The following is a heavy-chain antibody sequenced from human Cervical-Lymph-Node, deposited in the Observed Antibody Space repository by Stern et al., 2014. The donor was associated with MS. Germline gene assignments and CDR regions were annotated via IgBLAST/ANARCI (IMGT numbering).Heavy chain of an antibody. Sequence: QVQLVQSGAEVKKPGASVQVSCKASGYTFISHYMYWVRQAPGQGPEWMGLINCRNGAAAYAQKFQGRVTVTRDTSTSTVYMDLGSLRSEDTAVYYCVRGVAINPPFYDYGMDVWGQGTTVTVS. CDR1: GYTFISHY. V-gene: IGHV1-46*01. J-gene: IGHJ6*02. D-gene: IGHD2-15*01. CDR2: INCRNGAA. CDR3: VRGVAINPPFYDYGMDV.